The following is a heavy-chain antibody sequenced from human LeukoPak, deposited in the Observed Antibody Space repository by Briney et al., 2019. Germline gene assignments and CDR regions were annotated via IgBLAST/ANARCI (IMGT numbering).Heavy chain of an antibody. Sequence: GGSLRLSCAASGLTVSSNCMSWVRQAPGKGLEWVSFIYSGGSTYYTDSVKGRFTISRDNSKNTLYLQMNSLRAEDTAVYYCARRAGDYSHPYDYWGRGTLVTVSS. CDR2: IYSGGST. J-gene: IGHJ4*02. V-gene: IGHV3-53*01. D-gene: IGHD3-22*01. CDR3: ARRAGDYSHPYDY. CDR1: GLTVSSNC.